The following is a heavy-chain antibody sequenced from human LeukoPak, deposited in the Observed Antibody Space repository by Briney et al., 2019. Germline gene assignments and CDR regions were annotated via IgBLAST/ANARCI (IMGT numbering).Heavy chain of an antibody. CDR2: INPNSGGT. D-gene: IGHD1-26*01. J-gene: IGHJ6*03. V-gene: IGHV1-2*02. CDR3: ARRIVGVRSYYYYYMDV. CDR1: GYTFTGYY. Sequence: ASVKVSCKASGYTFTGYYMHWVRQAPGQGLEWMGWINPNSGGTNYAQKFQGRVTMTRDTSISTAYMELSRLRSDDTAVYYCARRIVGVRSYYYYYMDVWGKGTTVTISS.